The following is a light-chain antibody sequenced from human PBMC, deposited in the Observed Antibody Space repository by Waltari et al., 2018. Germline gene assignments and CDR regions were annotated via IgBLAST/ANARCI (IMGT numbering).Light chain of an antibody. CDR3: QQYDHWPQYT. V-gene: IGKV3-15*01. CDR1: QSVSRK. J-gene: IGKJ2*01. CDR2: DAA. Sequence: ELVMTQSPVTLSVSPGERANLSCRASQSVSRKLAWYQQKPGQAPRLLIYDAATRAAGIPVRFAGSGSGTEVTLSISSVKSEDFALYYCQQYDHWPQYTFGQGTKLQIK.